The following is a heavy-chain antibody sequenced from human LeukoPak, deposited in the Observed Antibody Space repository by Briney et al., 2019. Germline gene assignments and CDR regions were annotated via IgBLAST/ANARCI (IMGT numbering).Heavy chain of an antibody. Sequence: SVKVSCKASGGTFKTHGISWVRQAPGQGLEWMGGIVPIFGTTNYAPKFQNRVTITADKTTRTAYMELTSLRSEDTAVYYCAREPRSDIVSGYNPDWYFDLWGRGTLVPVSS. CDR3: AREPRSDIVSGYNPDWYFDL. D-gene: IGHD3-9*01. CDR2: IVPIFGTT. V-gene: IGHV1-69*06. J-gene: IGHJ2*01. CDR1: GGTFKTHG.